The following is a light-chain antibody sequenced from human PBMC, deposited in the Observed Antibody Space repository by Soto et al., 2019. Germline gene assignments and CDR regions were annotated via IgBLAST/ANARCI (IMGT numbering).Light chain of an antibody. V-gene: IGKV3-20*01. CDR1: QSVNSSF. Sequence: EIVLTQSPGTLSLSLGERATLSCRASQSVNSSFLAWYQQKPGQPPRLLIYGASSRATGIPHRFSGGGSGTDFSLNINRLEPEDFAVYFCQQYGSSPPWTFGQGTKVEVK. J-gene: IGKJ1*01. CDR3: QQYGSSPPWT. CDR2: GAS.